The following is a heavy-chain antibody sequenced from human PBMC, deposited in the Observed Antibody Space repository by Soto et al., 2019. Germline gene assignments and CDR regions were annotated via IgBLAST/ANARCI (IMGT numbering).Heavy chain of an antibody. V-gene: IGHV1-18*01. CDR2: INPYNTNA. CDR3: ARGRRGADY. J-gene: IGHJ4*02. CDR1: GYRFTDFT. D-gene: IGHD1-1*01. Sequence: SVKVSCKTSGYRFTDFTLSWVRQAPGQGLEWMGWINPYNTNANYAEEIQGRVTMTTDTSTTTAYMELRSLSSDDTAIYYCARGRRGADYWGQGTLVTVSS.